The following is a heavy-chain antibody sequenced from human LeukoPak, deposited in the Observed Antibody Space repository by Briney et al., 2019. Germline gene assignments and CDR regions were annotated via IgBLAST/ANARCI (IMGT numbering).Heavy chain of an antibody. J-gene: IGHJ5*02. CDR1: GYTFTSYG. Sequence: ASVKVSCKASGYTFTSYGISWVRQAPGQGLEWMGRIIPILGIANYAQKFQGRVTITADKSTSTAYMELSSLRSEDTAVYYCARAPPNDYGGNSYWFDPWGQGTLVTVSS. V-gene: IGHV1-69*04. CDR2: IIPILGIA. CDR3: ARAPPNDYGGNSYWFDP. D-gene: IGHD4-23*01.